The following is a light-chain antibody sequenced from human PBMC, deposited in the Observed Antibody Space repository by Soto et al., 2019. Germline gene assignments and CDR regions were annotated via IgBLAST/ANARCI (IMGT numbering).Light chain of an antibody. CDR3: CSYVRGSWTYV. J-gene: IGLJ1*01. CDR2: EGN. CDR1: SSDVGSNGL. V-gene: IGLV2-23*01. Sequence: QSALTQPASVSGSPGQSITISCAGASSDVGSNGLVSWYQQHPGKAPKLLIQEGNKRPSGVSDRFSGSKSGYTASLTISGLQAVDEANYYCCSYVRGSWTYVFGSGTKLTVL.